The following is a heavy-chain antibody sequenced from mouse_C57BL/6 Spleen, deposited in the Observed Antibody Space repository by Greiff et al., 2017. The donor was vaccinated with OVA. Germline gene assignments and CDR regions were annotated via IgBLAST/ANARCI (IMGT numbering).Heavy chain of an antibody. CDR1: GYTFTSYW. V-gene: IGHV1-52*01. CDR3: ARGGGTSAY. J-gene: IGHJ3*01. D-gene: IGHD4-1*01. CDR2: IDPSDSET. Sequence: QVQLQQPGAELVRPGSSVKLSCKASGYTFTSYWMHWVKQRPIQGLEWIGNIDPSDSETHYNQKFKDKATLTVDKSSSTAYMQLSSLTSEDAAVYYCARGGGTSAYWGQGTLVTVSA.